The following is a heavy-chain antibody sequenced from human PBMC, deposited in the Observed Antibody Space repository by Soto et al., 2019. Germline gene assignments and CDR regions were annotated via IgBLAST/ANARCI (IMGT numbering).Heavy chain of an antibody. CDR1: GFTFSSYW. Sequence: GGSLRLSCAASGFTFSSYWMSWVRQAPGKGLEWVANIKQDGSEKYYVDSVKGRFTISRDNAKNSLYLQMNSLRAEDTAVYYCAREANLYYYGMDVWGQGTTVTVSS. CDR3: AREANLYYYGMDV. CDR2: IKQDGSEK. V-gene: IGHV3-7*01. J-gene: IGHJ6*02.